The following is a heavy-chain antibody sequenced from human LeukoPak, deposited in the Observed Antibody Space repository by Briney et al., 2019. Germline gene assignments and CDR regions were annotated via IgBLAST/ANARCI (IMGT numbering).Heavy chain of an antibody. J-gene: IGHJ1*01. Sequence: SVKVSCKASGGTFSSYAISWVRQAPGQGLEWMGRIIPILGIANYAQKFQGRVTITADKSTSTAYMELSGLRSEDTAVYYCARGGCSSTSCPAEYFQHWGQGTLVTVSS. CDR2: IIPILGIA. CDR3: ARGGCSSTSCPAEYFQH. CDR1: GGTFSSYA. V-gene: IGHV1-69*04. D-gene: IGHD2-2*01.